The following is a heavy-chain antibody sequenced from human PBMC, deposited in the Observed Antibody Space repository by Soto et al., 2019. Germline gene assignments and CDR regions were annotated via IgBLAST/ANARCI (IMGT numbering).Heavy chain of an antibody. CDR1: GYTFTSYG. V-gene: IGHV1-18*01. J-gene: IGHJ5*02. D-gene: IGHD6-6*01. CDR2: ISAYNGNT. Sequence: GASVKVSCKASGYTFTSYGISWVRQAPGQGLEWMGWISAYNGNTNYAQKLQGRVTMTTDTSTSTAYMELRSLRSDDTAVYYCARVPGQLVPSNWFDPWGQGTLVTVSS. CDR3: ARVPGQLVPSNWFDP.